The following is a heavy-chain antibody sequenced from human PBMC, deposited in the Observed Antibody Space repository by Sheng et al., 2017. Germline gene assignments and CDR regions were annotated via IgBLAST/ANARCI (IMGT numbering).Heavy chain of an antibody. CDR2: ISSSSSYI. J-gene: IGHJ3*02. Sequence: EVQLVESGGGLVKPGGSLRLSCAASGFTFSSYSMNWVRQAPGKGLEWVSSISSSSSYIYYADSVKGRFTISRDNAKNSLYLQMNSLRAEDTAVYYCARISPLQPGAYITNDAFDIWGRRDEWSTVSS. CDR1: GFTFSSYS. V-gene: IGHV3-21*01. D-gene: IGHD1-20*01. CDR3: ARISPLQPGAYITNDAFDI.